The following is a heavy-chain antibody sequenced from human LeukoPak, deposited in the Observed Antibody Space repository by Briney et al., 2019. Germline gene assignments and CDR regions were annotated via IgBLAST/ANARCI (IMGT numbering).Heavy chain of an antibody. CDR2: IRSKANSYAT. CDR1: GFTFSGSA. V-gene: IGHV3-73*01. J-gene: IGHJ4*02. D-gene: IGHD5-24*01. CDR3: TRQRDGYYLGY. Sequence: GGSLRLSCAASGFTFSGSAMHWVRQASGKGLEWVGRIRSKANSYATAYAASVKGRFTISRDDSKSTAYLQMNSLKTEDTAVYYCTRQRDGYYLGYWGQGTLVTVSS.